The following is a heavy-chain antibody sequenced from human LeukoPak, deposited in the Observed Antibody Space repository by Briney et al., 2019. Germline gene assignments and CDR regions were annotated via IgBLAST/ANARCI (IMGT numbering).Heavy chain of an antibody. J-gene: IGHJ5*02. CDR2: ISGSGGST. CDR3: ARYSAWSWYNWFDP. D-gene: IGHD6-19*01. CDR1: GFTFSSYA. Sequence: GGSLRLSCAASGFTFSSYAMSWVRQAPGKGLEWVSAISGSGGSTYYADSVKGRFTISRDNSKNTLYLQMNSLRAEDTAVYYCARYSAWSWYNWFDPWGQGTLVTVSS. V-gene: IGHV3-23*01.